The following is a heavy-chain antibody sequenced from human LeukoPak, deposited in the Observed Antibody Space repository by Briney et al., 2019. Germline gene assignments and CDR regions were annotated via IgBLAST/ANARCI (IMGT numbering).Heavy chain of an antibody. Sequence: QSGGSLRLSCAVSGLTFSRYAMSWVRQAPGKGLEWVSAISESGSGTYYADSVKGRFTISRDNSKNTLYLQMNSLRAEDTAVYYCAKEGRLERDAFDIWGQGTMVTVSS. CDR2: ISESGSGT. V-gene: IGHV3-23*01. J-gene: IGHJ3*02. CDR3: AKEGRLERDAFDI. D-gene: IGHD1-1*01. CDR1: GLTFSRYA.